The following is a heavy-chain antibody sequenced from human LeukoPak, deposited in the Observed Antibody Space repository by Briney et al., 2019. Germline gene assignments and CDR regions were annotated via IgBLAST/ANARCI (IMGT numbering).Heavy chain of an antibody. Sequence: GGSLRLSCAASGFTFSDYYMSWIRQAPGKGLEWVSYISSSGSTIYYADSVKGRFTISRDNAKNSLYLQMNSLRAEDTAVYYCAGEGDSSSQLYGFDYWGQGTLVTVSS. CDR3: AGEGDSSSQLYGFDY. CDR1: GFTFSDYY. J-gene: IGHJ4*02. CDR2: ISSSGSTI. D-gene: IGHD6-13*01. V-gene: IGHV3-11*01.